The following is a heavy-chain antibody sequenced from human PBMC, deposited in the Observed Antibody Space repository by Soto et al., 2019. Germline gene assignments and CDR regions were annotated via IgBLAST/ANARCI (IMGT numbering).Heavy chain of an antibody. J-gene: IGHJ4*02. CDR1: GFTFSNYP. V-gene: IGHV3-23*01. CDR2: ISGSGETP. D-gene: IGHD3-22*01. CDR3: AKAGNFVYYYDSSGYYFDY. Sequence: GGSLRLSCAASGFTFSNYPMSWVRQAPGKGLEWVSGISGSGETPYYADSVKGRFTISRDNYKNMLYLQMNSLRAEGTAVYYCAKAGNFVYYYDSSGYYFDYWGQGTLVTVSS.